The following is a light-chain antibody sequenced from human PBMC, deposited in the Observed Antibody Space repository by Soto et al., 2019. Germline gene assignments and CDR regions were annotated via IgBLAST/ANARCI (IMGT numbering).Light chain of an antibody. J-gene: IGLJ3*02. CDR3: SSYTSGSPWV. Sequence: QSALTQPASVSGSPGQSITISCTGTSSDVGGYNYVSWYQQHPGKAPKLMIYEVSNRPSGVSNRFSGSKSGNTASLTISGLQAEDEADYYCSSYTSGSPWVFGGGTQRTVL. CDR2: EVS. CDR1: SSDVGGYNY. V-gene: IGLV2-14*01.